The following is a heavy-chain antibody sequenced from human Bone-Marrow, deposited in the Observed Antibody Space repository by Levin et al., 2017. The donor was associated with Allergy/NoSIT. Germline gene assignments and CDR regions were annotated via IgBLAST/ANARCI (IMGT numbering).Heavy chain of an antibody. Sequence: PSETLSLTCTVSGGSISSYYWSWIRQPPGKGLEWIGYIYYSGSTNYNPSLKSRVTISVDTSKNQFSLKLSSVTAADTAVYYCARVGYQLPRGGMDVWGQGTTVTVSS. V-gene: IGHV4-59*01. CDR2: IYYSGST. D-gene: IGHD2-2*01. J-gene: IGHJ6*02. CDR1: GGSISSYY. CDR3: ARVGYQLPRGGMDV.